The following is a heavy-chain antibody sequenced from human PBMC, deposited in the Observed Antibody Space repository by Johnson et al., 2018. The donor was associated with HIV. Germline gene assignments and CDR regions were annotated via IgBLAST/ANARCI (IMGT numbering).Heavy chain of an antibody. CDR1: GFTLSSYW. J-gene: IGHJ3*01. CDR2: IKQDGSEK. Sequence: MQLVESGGALVQPGGSLRLSCAASGFTLSSYWMSWVRQAPGKGLEWVANIKQDGSEKYYVDSVKGRFTISRDNAKNSLYLLIDSLRTEDTALYYCAKDMAYGDYLFRNAFDVWGQGTMVTVSS. V-gene: IGHV3-7*05. D-gene: IGHD4-17*01. CDR3: AKDMAYGDYLFRNAFDV.